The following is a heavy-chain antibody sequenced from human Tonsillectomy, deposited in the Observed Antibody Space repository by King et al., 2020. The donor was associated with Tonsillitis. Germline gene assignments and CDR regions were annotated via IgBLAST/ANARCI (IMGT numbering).Heavy chain of an antibody. CDR3: AKDVADGQEVMVRGVSYGMDV. V-gene: IGHV3-30*18. Sequence: VQLVESGGGVVQPGRSLRLSCAASGFTFSTYGMHWVRQAPGKGLEWVAVISYDGSNKNYADSVKGRFTISRDNSKNTLYLQMNSLRAEDTAVYHCAKDVADGQEVMVRGVSYGMDVWGQGTTVTVSS. D-gene: IGHD3-10*01. CDR2: ISYDGSNK. CDR1: GFTFSTYG. J-gene: IGHJ6*02.